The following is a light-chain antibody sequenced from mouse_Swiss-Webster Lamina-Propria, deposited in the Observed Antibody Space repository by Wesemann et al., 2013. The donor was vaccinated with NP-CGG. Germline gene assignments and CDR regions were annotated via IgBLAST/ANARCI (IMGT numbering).Light chain of an antibody. Sequence: IVMTQSPSSLSVSAGEKVTMSCKSSQSLLNSGNQKNYLAWYQQKPGQSPKLLIYWASTRESGVPDRFTGSGSGTDFTLTISSVQAEDLAVYYCHQYLSSRTFGSGTKLEIK. CDR2: WAS. V-gene: IGKV8-27*01. CDR3: HQYLSSRT. J-gene: IGKJ4*01. CDR1: QSLLNSGNQKNY.